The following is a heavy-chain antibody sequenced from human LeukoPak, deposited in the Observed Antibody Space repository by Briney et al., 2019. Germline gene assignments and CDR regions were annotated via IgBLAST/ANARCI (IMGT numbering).Heavy chain of an antibody. J-gene: IGHJ5*02. Sequence: AAVKVSCKASGYTFTSYYIHWVRQAPGQGLEWMGIINPSGGSTSYAQNFQGRVTMTRDTSTSTVYMELSSPRSEDTAVYYCARGTNTVVTPGAWFDPWGHGTLVTVSS. V-gene: IGHV1-46*01. CDR3: ARGTNTVVTPGAWFDP. CDR1: GYTFTSYY. D-gene: IGHD4-23*01. CDR2: INPSGGST.